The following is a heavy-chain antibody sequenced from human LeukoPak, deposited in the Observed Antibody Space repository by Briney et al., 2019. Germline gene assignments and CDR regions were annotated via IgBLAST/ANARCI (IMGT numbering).Heavy chain of an antibody. V-gene: IGHV4-4*07. CDR3: ARDNDYGGNPGSWFDS. CDR2: IYNSGRT. Sequence: PSETLSLTCTVSGGSISSYYWSWIRQPAGKGLEWIGRIYNSGRTNYNPSLKSRVTMSVDTSKNQFSLKLSSVTAADTAVYYCARDNDYGGNPGSWFDSWGQGTLVTVSS. D-gene: IGHD4-23*01. J-gene: IGHJ5*01. CDR1: GGSISSYY.